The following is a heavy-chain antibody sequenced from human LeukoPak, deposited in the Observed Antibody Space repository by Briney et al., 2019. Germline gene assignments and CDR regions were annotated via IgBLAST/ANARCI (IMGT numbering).Heavy chain of an antibody. J-gene: IGHJ6*03. Sequence: PGGSLRLSCAASGLTFSSYGMSWVRQAPGKGLEWVSAISGSGGSTYYADSVKGRFTISRDNSKNTLYLQMNSLRAEDTAVYYCAKDGGYYGSRMDVWGKGTTVTISS. CDR2: ISGSGGST. D-gene: IGHD3-10*01. CDR3: AKDGGYYGSRMDV. V-gene: IGHV3-23*01. CDR1: GLTFSSYG.